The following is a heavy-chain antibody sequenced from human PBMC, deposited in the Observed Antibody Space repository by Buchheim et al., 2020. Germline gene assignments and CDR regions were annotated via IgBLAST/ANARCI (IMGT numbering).Heavy chain of an antibody. CDR1: GHSVTSGSYY. Sequence: QVHLQESGPGLVKPSETLSLTCTVSGHSVTSGSYYWTWMRQPPGKGLEWVASLAYAGSPKYNSSLKSRVTISMDTSKNHFYQTLTSVTAADTAVYFCARLTEPSYFDSRAYWGQG. D-gene: IGHD3-22*01. V-gene: IGHV4-61*03. CDR2: LAYAGSP. J-gene: IGHJ4*02. CDR3: ARLTEPSYFDSRAY.